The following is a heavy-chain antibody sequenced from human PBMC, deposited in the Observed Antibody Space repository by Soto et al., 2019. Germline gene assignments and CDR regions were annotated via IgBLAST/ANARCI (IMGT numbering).Heavy chain of an antibody. V-gene: IGHV3-53*02. CDR3: ARALTVDKGGFDP. J-gene: IGHJ5*02. D-gene: IGHD3-9*01. CDR1: GFTVSNTY. CDR2: IYTAGGT. Sequence: EVQLVETGGGLIQPGGSLRLSCAASGFTVSNTYMTWVRQPPGKGLECVSVIYTAGGTNYAVSVKVRFIISRYNSKNTLYLQMNSLRAEDTAVYYCARALTVDKGGFDPWGQGTLVTVSS.